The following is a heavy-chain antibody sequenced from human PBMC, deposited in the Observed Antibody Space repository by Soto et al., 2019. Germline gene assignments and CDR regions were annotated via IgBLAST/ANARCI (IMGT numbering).Heavy chain of an antibody. D-gene: IGHD6-6*01. CDR2: IRGSCGST. V-gene: IGHV3-23*01. J-gene: IGHJ6*02. CDR1: GFTFSSFA. CDR3: ARPEYSSSSYGMDG. Sequence: SLRLSCAASGFTFSSFAMSWVRQAPGKGLEWVLAIRGSCGSTYYADSVKGRFTISRENSKNTLYLQMYSLRDEDTAVYYCARPEYSSSSYGMDGRGQGTTVTVSS.